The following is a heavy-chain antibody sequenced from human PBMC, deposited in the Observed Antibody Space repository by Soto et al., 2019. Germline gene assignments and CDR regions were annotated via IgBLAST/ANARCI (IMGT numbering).Heavy chain of an antibody. Sequence: QVQLVQSGAEVKKPGSSVKVSCKASGGTFSSYAISWVRQAPGQGLEWMGRLIPIFGTANYAQKFQGRVTITADESTSTAYMELSSLRSEDTAVYYCAREKVVVVPAAIPSLDYGMDVWGQGTTVTVSS. D-gene: IGHD2-2*01. CDR3: AREKVVVVPAAIPSLDYGMDV. CDR1: GGTFSSYA. CDR2: LIPIFGTA. J-gene: IGHJ6*02. V-gene: IGHV1-69*18.